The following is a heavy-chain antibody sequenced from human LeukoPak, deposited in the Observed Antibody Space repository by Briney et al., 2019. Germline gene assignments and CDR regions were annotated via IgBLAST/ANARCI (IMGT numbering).Heavy chain of an antibody. Sequence: GGSLRLSCAVSGFTVSINHMSWVRQAPGQGLEWVSFLYSGGSTYYADSVKGRFTISRDNSKNTVYLQMNSLRAEDTAVYYCARGGHSGYDLLFDYWGQGTLVSVSS. CDR3: ARGGHSGYDLLFDY. V-gene: IGHV3-53*01. CDR2: LYSGGST. J-gene: IGHJ4*02. CDR1: GFTVSINH. D-gene: IGHD5-12*01.